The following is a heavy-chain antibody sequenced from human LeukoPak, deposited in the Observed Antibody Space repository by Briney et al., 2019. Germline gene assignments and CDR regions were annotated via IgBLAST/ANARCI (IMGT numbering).Heavy chain of an antibody. CDR2: TDDTRNT. CDR1: RGSMKRSY. D-gene: IGHD2-15*01. CDR3: ARDSSQAALPYMDV. V-gene: IGHV4-59*01. Sequence: SETLSLTCLVSRGSMKRSYWTWIRQAPSKGVEWIGNTDDTRNTNYSPSLKSRVTISLDTCKNQFSLRVTSVTAADRALYFCARDSSQAALPYMDVWGKGTTVTVSS. J-gene: IGHJ6*03.